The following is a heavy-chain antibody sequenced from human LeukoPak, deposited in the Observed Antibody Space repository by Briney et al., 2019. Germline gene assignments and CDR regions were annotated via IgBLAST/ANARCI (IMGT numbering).Heavy chain of an antibody. CDR3: ARDLNWAFDY. J-gene: IGHJ4*02. CDR2: ISGSSGNI. D-gene: IGHD7-27*01. CDR1: GFTFSSYS. V-gene: IGHV3-48*02. Sequence: GGSLRLSCAASGFTFSSYSMNWVRQAPGKGLEWVSYISGSSGNIDYADSVKGRFTVSRDNAENSLYLQMNSLRDEDTAVYYCARDLNWAFDYWGQGTLATVSS.